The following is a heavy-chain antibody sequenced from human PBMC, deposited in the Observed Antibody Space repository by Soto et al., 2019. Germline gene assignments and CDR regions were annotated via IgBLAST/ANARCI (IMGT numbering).Heavy chain of an antibody. CDR2: IYYSGST. CDR1: GGSISSSSYY. J-gene: IGHJ4*02. Sequence: SETLSLTCTVSGGSISSSSYYWGWIRQPPGKGLEWIGSIYYSGSTYYNPSLKSRVTISVDTSKNQFSLKLSSVTAADTAVYYCARHVEMATIFDYWGQGTLVTVSS. CDR3: ARHVEMATIFDY. D-gene: IGHD5-12*01. V-gene: IGHV4-39*01.